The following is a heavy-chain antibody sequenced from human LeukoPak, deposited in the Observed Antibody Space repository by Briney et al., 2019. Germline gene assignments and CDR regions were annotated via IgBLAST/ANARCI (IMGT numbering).Heavy chain of an antibody. CDR1: GGSFSGYY. CDR2: INHSGST. V-gene: IGHV4-34*01. Sequence: SETLSLTCAAYGGSFSGYYWSWIRQPPGKGLEWIGEINHSGSTNYNPSLKSRVTISVDTSKNQFSLKLSSVTAADTAVYYCARASSVVLLWFGEDYGMDVWGQGTTVTVSS. CDR3: ARASSVVLLWFGEDYGMDV. D-gene: IGHD3-10*01. J-gene: IGHJ6*02.